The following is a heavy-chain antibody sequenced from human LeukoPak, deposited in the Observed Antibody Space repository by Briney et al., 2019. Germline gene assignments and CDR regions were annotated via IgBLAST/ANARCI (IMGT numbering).Heavy chain of an antibody. V-gene: IGHV4-34*01. CDR3: ARLRYFDWLFRDYYGMDV. Sequence: SETLSLTCAVYGGSFSGYYWSWIRQPPGKGLEWIGEINHSGSTNYNPSLKSRVTISVDTSKNQFSLKLSSVTAADTAVYYCARLRYFDWLFRDYYGMDVWGQGTTVTVSS. D-gene: IGHD3-9*01. CDR2: INHSGST. CDR1: GGSFSGYY. J-gene: IGHJ6*02.